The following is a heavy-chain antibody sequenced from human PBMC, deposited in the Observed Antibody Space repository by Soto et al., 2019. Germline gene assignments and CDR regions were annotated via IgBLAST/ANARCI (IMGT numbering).Heavy chain of an antibody. CDR2: ISGSGGST. V-gene: IGHV3-23*01. CDR3: AKDGVGHWFDP. D-gene: IGHD1-26*01. J-gene: IGHJ5*02. CDR1: GFPFSSXA. Sequence: LXLXCAASGFPFSSXAMSWVSQAPGKGLEWVSAISGSGGSTYYADSVKGRFTISRENSKNTLYLQMNSLRAEDTAVYYCAKDGVGHWFDPWGQGTLGTVSS.